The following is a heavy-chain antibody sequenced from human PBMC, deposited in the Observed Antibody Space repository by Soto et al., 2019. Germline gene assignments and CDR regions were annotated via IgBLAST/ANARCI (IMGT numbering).Heavy chain of an antibody. Sequence: ASVKVSCKASGYTFTSYGISWVRQAPGQGLEWMGWISAYNGNTNYAQKLQGRVTMTTDTSTSTAYMELRGLRSDDTAVYYCARDRPRNIVVVPAARVYAFDIWGQGTMVTVSS. D-gene: IGHD2-2*01. CDR3: ARDRPRNIVVVPAARVYAFDI. CDR1: GYTFTSYG. CDR2: ISAYNGNT. V-gene: IGHV1-18*01. J-gene: IGHJ3*02.